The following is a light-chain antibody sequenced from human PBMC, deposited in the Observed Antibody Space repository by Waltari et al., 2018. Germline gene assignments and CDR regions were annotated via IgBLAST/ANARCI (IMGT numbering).Light chain of an antibody. J-gene: IGKJ1*01. V-gene: IGKV4-1*01. CDR2: WAS. CDR1: QSVLYSSNNTNY. CDR3: QQYYSTPRT. Sequence: DIVMTQSPDSLAVSLGERTTINCKSSQSVLYSSNNTNYLAWYQQKPGQPPKLLIYWASTRESGVPYRFSGSGSGTDFTLTINSLQAEDVAVYYCQQYYSTPRTFGQGTKVEIK.